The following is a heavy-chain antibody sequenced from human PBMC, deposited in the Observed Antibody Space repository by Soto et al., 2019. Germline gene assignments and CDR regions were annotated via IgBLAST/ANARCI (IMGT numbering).Heavy chain of an antibody. CDR2: ISIGGRSI. J-gene: IGHJ3*01. CDR3: VRDQLFFNDFSGRPVNGIYV. V-gene: IGHV3-21*05. CDR1: RFTFRNYN. Sequence: GGSLRLSCAASRFTFRNYNMNWVRQVPGKGLEWVAHISIGGRSINYADSVKGRFTISRDDAEKSLNLHMNSLGAEDTARYYCVRDQLFFNDFSGRPVNGIYVWGQGTIVTVS. D-gene: IGHD1-1*01.